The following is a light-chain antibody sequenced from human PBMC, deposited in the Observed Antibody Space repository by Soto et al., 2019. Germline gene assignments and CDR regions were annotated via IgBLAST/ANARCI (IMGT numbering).Light chain of an antibody. J-gene: IGKJ2*01. V-gene: IGKV1-5*03. Sequence: DIQMTQSPSTLSASVGDRVTITCRASQSINSWLAWYQQKPGKAPKLLIYKASSLESGVPSRFSGSGSGTEFTLTITSLQPDDFATYYCQQYNTYPYTFGQGTKLEIQ. CDR3: QQYNTYPYT. CDR2: KAS. CDR1: QSINSW.